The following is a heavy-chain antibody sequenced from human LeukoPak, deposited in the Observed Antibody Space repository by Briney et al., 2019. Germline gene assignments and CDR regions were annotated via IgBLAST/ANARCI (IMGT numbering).Heavy chain of an antibody. CDR3: ATISSYYDFLT. Sequence: PGGSLRLSCAASGFTFSSSAMSWVRQVPGKGLEWVSGISASGGSTSYADSVRGRFTISRDNSKNTLYVQMNSLRAEDTAVYYCATISSYYDFLTWGQGTTVTVSS. J-gene: IGHJ6*02. CDR1: GFTFSSSA. V-gene: IGHV3-23*01. D-gene: IGHD3-9*01. CDR2: ISASGGST.